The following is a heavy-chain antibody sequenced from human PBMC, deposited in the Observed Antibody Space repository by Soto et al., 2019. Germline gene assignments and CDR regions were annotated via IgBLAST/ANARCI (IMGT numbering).Heavy chain of an antibody. CDR1: GGTVSSYA. CDR3: ARDVSSDTTGFRGYDL. V-gene: IGHV1-69*01. D-gene: IGHD3-10*01. J-gene: IGHJ4*02. Sequence: QLHLVQSGAEVKKAGSSVKVSCKASGGTVSSYAITWVRQAPGKGLEWMGFFIPIFVSAHYAPKFQGRITITADESTSTAYMELSGLTSEDTAIYYCARDVSSDTTGFRGYDLWGQGTQVTVSS. CDR2: FIPIFVSA.